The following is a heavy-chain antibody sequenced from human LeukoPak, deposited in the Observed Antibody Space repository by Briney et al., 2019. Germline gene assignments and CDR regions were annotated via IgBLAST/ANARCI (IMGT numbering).Heavy chain of an antibody. J-gene: IGHJ4*02. D-gene: IGHD5-12*01. CDR3: AGGYNGYDPFDY. Sequence: GGSLRLSCAVSGYIVSGNYISWVRQAPGKGLEWVSVIYSGGTTYYADSVKGRFTISRDNSKNTLYLQMTSLRAEDTAVYYCAGGYNGYDPFDYWGQGTLVTVSS. CDR1: GYIVSGNY. CDR2: IYSGGTT. V-gene: IGHV3-66*01.